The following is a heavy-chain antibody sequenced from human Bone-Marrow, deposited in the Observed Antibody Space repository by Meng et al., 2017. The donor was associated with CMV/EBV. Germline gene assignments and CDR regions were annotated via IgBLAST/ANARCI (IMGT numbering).Heavy chain of an antibody. J-gene: IGHJ3*02. CDR2: INHSGST. Sequence: SETLSLTCAVYDGSFSGYYWSWIRQPPGKGLEWIGEINHSGSTNYNPSLKSRVTISVDTSKNQFSLKLSSVTAADTALYYCAREALFTKGGNDVFDIWGQGTMVTVSS. CDR3: AREALFTKGGNDVFDI. D-gene: IGHD1-1*01. V-gene: IGHV4-34*01. CDR1: DGSFSGYY.